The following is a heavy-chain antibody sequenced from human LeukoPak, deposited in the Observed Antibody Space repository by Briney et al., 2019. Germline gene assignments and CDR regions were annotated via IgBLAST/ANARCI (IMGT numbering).Heavy chain of an antibody. Sequence: GGSLRLSCTASGFTLSSSGMHWVRLPPAKGLEWVAFIRYDGSNKYYADSVKGRFTISRDNAKNSLYLQMNSLRAEDTAVYYCARGYSSSWGYMDVWAKGTTVTVSS. J-gene: IGHJ6*03. D-gene: IGHD6-13*01. CDR1: GFTLSSSG. V-gene: IGHV3-30*02. CDR3: ARGYSSSWGYMDV. CDR2: IRYDGSNK.